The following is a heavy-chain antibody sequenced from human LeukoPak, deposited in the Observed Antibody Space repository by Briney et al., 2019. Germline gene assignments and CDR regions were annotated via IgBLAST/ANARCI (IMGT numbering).Heavy chain of an antibody. CDR2: ISSSGSTI. D-gene: IGHD3-22*01. CDR1: GFTFSDYY. J-gene: IGHJ5*02. CDR3: ARDATSYYDSSGTMNWFDP. V-gene: IGHV3-11*04. Sequence: GGSLRLSCAASGFTFSDYYMSWIRQAPGKGLEWVSCISSSGSTIYYADSVKGRFTISRDNAKNSLYLQMNSLRAEDTAVYYCARDATSYYDSSGTMNWFDPWGQGTLVTVSS.